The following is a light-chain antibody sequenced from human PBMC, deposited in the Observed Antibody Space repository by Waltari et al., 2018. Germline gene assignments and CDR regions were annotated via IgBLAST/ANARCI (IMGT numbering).Light chain of an antibody. CDR1: PDVSNW. V-gene: IGKV1-12*01. Sequence: DIQMTQSPSSVSASVGARVTITCRASPDVSNWLAWYQQKPGKAPKFLIYAASSLQRGVPSRFSGIGSGTDFTLTISSLQPDDFATYYCQQANTFPYTFGQGTKVEIK. CDR3: QQANTFPYT. J-gene: IGKJ2*01. CDR2: AAS.